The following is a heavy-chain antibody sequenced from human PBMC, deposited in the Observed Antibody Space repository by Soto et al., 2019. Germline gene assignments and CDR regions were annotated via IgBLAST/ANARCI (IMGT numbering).Heavy chain of an antibody. J-gene: IGHJ5*02. V-gene: IGHV3-23*01. CDR3: AKATIFGLS. Sequence: EVQLLESGGGLAQPGGSLRLSCVVSGFSFRSYAMNWVRQAPGKGLEWVSAISGSGGSTYYADSVKGRFTISRDNSKNTLYLQMNSLRAEDTAVYYCAKATIFGLSWGQGTLVTVSS. CDR2: ISGSGGST. CDR1: GFSFRSYA. D-gene: IGHD3-3*01.